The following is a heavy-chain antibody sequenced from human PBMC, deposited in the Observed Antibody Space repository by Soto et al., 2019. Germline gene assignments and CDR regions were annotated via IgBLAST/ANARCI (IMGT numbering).Heavy chain of an antibody. D-gene: IGHD6-6*01. CDR1: GSSISSDANF. V-gene: IGHV4-31*03. J-gene: IGHJ5*02. Sequence: PSETLSLTCTVAGSSISSDANFWSWSRQLPGRGLEWIGYISYTGRTYYTPSLNSRLTISLDTSKNLFSLRLSAVTAADTAVYFCARGSFSSSSSWFDPWGQGTLVTVSS. CDR3: ARGSFSSSSSWFDP. CDR2: ISYTGRT.